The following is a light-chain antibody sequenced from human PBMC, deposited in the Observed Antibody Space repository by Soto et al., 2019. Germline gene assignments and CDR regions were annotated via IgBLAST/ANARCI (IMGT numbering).Light chain of an antibody. Sequence: DIVLTQSPGTLSLSPGERATLACRASQGVSSSYRAWYLQKPGQATRILXXGEXSRGTGIPERFSGSGSGREFTLTITSLQSEDFAVYYCQQYNKWSLWTFGQGTKVDIK. CDR1: QGVSSSY. J-gene: IGKJ1*01. CDR3: QQYNKWSLWT. CDR2: GEX. V-gene: IGKV3-20*01.